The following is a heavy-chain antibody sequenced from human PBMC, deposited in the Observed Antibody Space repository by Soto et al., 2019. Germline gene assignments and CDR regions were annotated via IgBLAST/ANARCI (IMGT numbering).Heavy chain of an antibody. CDR3: ARDVSLYGDFDQ. CDR2: IIPSLDMA. J-gene: IGHJ4*02. CDR1: ADTFNSHT. V-gene: IGHV1-69*08. Sequence: QVHLVQSGAEVKKPGSSVKVSCEASADTFNSHTLSWVRQAPGQGLEWMGRIIPSLDMANYAQNFQGRVTITADKSMNTAYMELSSLRSEDTAIYYCARDVSLYGDFDQWGQGALVTVSS. D-gene: IGHD4-17*01.